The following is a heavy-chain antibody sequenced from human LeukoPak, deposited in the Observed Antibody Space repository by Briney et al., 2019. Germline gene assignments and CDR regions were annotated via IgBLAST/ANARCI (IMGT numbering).Heavy chain of an antibody. CDR1: GYTFTGYY. Sequence: ASVKLSCKASGYTFTGYYMHWVRHAPGQGLELMGWINPNSGGTNNAQKSQSRVTMTRDTSISTAYMELSRLRSDDTAVYYCAGDQFPKDNYDFWSGYYLGYWGQGTLVTVSS. CDR2: INPNSGGT. D-gene: IGHD3-3*01. CDR3: AGDQFPKDNYDFWSGYYLGY. V-gene: IGHV1-2*02. J-gene: IGHJ4*02.